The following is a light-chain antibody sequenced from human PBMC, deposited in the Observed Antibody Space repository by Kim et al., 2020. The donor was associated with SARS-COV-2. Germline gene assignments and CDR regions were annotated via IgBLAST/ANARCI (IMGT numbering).Light chain of an antibody. J-gene: IGKJ1*01. CDR3: QQTYNTPRT. Sequence: ASVGDRVTITCRASQSISRYSNWYQQTPGRAPRLLIYAASTLQSGVPSRFSGSGSGTDFNLTISSLQPEDFATYYCQQTYNTPRTFGQGTKVDIK. CDR2: AAS. V-gene: IGKV1-39*01. CDR1: QSISRY.